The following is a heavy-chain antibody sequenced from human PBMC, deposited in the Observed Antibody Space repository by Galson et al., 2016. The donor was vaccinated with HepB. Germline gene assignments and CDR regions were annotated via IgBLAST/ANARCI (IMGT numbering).Heavy chain of an antibody. CDR1: GFTFSSYA. J-gene: IGHJ6*02. Sequence: SLRLSCAASGFTFSSYAMNWVRQAPGKGLEWVAGISGRGGKTYYADSLEGRFTISRDNPRRTLFLQVKGLRAEDTAVYYCAKADWNDVIRYHYGVDVWGQGTTVTVSS. D-gene: IGHD1-1*01. CDR2: ISGRGGKT. V-gene: IGHV3-23*01. CDR3: AKADWNDVIRYHYGVDV.